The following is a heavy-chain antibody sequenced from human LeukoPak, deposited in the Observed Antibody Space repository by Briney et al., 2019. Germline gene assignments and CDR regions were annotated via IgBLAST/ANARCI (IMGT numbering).Heavy chain of an antibody. CDR2: MKYDGSEK. J-gene: IGHJ4*02. CDR3: ARDIEAAGLFLDY. CDR1: GFTFSSYW. V-gene: IGHV3-7*01. D-gene: IGHD6-13*01. Sequence: GGSLRLSCAASGFTFSSYWMSWVRQAPGKGLEWVANMKYDGSEKYYADSVKGRFTISRDNAKNSLYLQMNSLRAEDTAVYYCARDIEAAGLFLDYWGQGTLVTVSS.